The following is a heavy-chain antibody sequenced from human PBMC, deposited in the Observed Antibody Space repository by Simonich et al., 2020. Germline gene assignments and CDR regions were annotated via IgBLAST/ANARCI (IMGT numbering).Heavy chain of an antibody. CDR3: ARVGYSNYYYYGMDV. CDR2: LYHSGRT. J-gene: IGHJ6*02. D-gene: IGHD6-13*01. CDR1: GYSISSGYY. V-gene: IGHV4-38-2*01. Sequence: QVQLQESGPGLVKPSENLSLTCAVSGYSISSGYYWGWIRQPPGKGLEWIGVLYHSGRTSYNPSLKSRGTISVYTSKNQFSLKLSSVTAADTAVYYCARVGYSNYYYYGMDVWGQGTTVTVSS.